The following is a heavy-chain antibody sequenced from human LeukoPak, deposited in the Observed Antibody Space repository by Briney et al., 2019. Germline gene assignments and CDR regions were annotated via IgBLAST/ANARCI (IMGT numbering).Heavy chain of an antibody. CDR1: GFPFSLYA. D-gene: IGHD5-18*01. J-gene: IGHJ4*02. CDR3: AKANGYNNGRFDF. CDR2: IWYDGKKK. Sequence: GGSLRLSCAASGFPFSLYAMHWVRQAPGKGLEWVAVIWYDGKKKYYADSVKGRFTISRDNSKNTLYLQMDSLGAEDTALYYCAKANGYNNGRFDFWGQGILITVSS. V-gene: IGHV3-33*06.